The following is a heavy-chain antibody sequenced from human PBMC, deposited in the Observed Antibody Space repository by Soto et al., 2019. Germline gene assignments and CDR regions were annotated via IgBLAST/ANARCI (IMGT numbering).Heavy chain of an antibody. V-gene: IGHV3-13*01. CDR3: ARDLKNWYFDL. Sequence: EVQLVESGGGLVQPGGSLRLSCAASGFTFSTYDMHWVRQGTGKNPEWVSAIGFAGDTYYADSVKGRFTTSRENAKNSLYLQMSSLRPGDTAVYYCARDLKNWYFDLWGRGTLVTVSS. CDR1: GFTFSTYD. J-gene: IGHJ2*01. CDR2: IGFAGDT.